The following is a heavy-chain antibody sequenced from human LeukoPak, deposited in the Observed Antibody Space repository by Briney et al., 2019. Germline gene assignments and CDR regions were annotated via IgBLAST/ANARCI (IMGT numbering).Heavy chain of an antibody. V-gene: IGHV3-23*01. CDR1: GFSFTDYP. CDR3: AKDRSTTVTMYYFDY. D-gene: IGHD4-11*01. CDR2: IRTTAEGA. Sequence: GGSLKVSCATSGFSFTDYPMNWVRQAPGKGLEWISNIRTTAEGAKYAYYADSVKGRFTISRDNSKNTLYLQMNSLRADDTALYYCAKDRSTTVTMYYFDYWGQGALVTVSS. J-gene: IGHJ4*02.